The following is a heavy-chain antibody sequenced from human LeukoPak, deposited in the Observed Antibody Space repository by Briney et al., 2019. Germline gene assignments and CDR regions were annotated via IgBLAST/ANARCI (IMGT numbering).Heavy chain of an antibody. CDR2: ISGSGGST. D-gene: IGHD6-13*01. CDR1: GFTFSGYA. J-gene: IGHJ4*02. V-gene: IGHV3-23*01. Sequence: GGSLRLSCAASGFTFSGYAMSWVRQAPGKGLEWVSAISGSGGSTYYADSVKGRFTISRDNSKNTLYLQMNSLRAEDTAVYYCAKGPGENIAAAGTTDYWGQGTLVTVSS. CDR3: AKGPGENIAAAGTTDY.